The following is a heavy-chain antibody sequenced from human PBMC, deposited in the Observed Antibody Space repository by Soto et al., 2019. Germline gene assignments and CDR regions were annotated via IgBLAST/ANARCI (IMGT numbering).Heavy chain of an antibody. CDR1: GGTFSSYA. J-gene: IGHJ6*02. Sequence: ASVKVSCKASGGTFSSYAISWVRQAPGQGLEWMGGIIPIFGTANYAQKFQGRVTITADESTSTAYMELSSLRSEDTAVYYCARSLEPYCSGGSCYSQDLYGMDVWGQGTTVTVSS. CDR2: IIPIFGTA. CDR3: ARSLEPYCSGGSCYSQDLYGMDV. D-gene: IGHD2-15*01. V-gene: IGHV1-69*13.